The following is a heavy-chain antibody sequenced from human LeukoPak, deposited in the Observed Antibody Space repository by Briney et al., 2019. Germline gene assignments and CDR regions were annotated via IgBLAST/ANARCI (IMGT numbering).Heavy chain of an antibody. CDR1: GFTFSSYA. Sequence: GGSLRLSCAASGFTFSSYAMTWVRQAPGKGLEWVLTISGTGGTTYYADSVKARFTISRDNSKNTLYVQMNSPRAEDTAVYYCAKGMTYYDSSRYYPFDYWGQGTLVTVSS. CDR3: AKGMTYYDSSRYYPFDY. J-gene: IGHJ4*02. CDR2: ISGTGGTT. V-gene: IGHV3-23*01. D-gene: IGHD3-22*01.